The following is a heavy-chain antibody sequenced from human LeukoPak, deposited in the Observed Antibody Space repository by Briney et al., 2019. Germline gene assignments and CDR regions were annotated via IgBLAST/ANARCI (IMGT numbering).Heavy chain of an antibody. Sequence: ASVKVSCKASGCSFTSHYMHWVRQAPGQGLEWMGLINPNSGGTNYAQKFQGRVTMTRDTSISTAYMELSRLRSDDMAVYYCARGFYYDSSGYNYWGQGTLVTVSS. D-gene: IGHD3-22*01. CDR3: ARGFYYDSSGYNY. CDR1: GCSFTSHY. CDR2: INPNSGGT. J-gene: IGHJ4*02. V-gene: IGHV1-2*06.